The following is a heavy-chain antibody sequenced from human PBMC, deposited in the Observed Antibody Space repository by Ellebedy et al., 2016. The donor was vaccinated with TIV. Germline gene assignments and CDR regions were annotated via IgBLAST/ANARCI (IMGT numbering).Heavy chain of an antibody. CDR1: GFTFDDYA. V-gene: IGHV3-9*01. D-gene: IGHD3-10*01. CDR2: ISWNSGSI. Sequence: GGSLRLXXAASGFTFDDYAMHWVRQAPGKGLEWVSGISWNSGSIGYADSVKGRFTISRDNAKNSLYLQMNSLRAEDTALYYCAKARHGVWFGDGGDAFDIWGQGTMVTVSS. J-gene: IGHJ3*02. CDR3: AKARHGVWFGDGGDAFDI.